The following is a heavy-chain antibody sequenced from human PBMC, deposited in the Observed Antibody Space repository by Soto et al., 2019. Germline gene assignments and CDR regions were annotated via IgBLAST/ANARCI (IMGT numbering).Heavy chain of an antibody. CDR3: ARRVRLVRGVLRSKWFDP. Sequence: RGESLKISFKGSGYSFTSYLICWVRQMPVKGLEWMGIIYPGDSDTRYSPSFQGQVTISADKSISTAYLQWSSLKASDTAMYYCARRVRLVRGVLRSKWFDPWGQGTLVTVSS. V-gene: IGHV5-51*01. CDR1: GYSFTSYL. D-gene: IGHD3-10*01. J-gene: IGHJ5*02. CDR2: IYPGDSDT.